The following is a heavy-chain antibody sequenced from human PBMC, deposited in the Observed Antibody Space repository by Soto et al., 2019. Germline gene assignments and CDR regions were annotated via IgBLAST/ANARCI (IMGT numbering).Heavy chain of an antibody. J-gene: IGHJ4*02. V-gene: IGHV3-23*01. CDR3: AKAPWLFLFDC. Sequence: SLRLSCAASGFTFSSYAMNWVRQAPGKGLEWVSSISGGGGTTYYADSVKGRFTISRDNSKNTVYMQMNSLRAEDTAVYYCAKAPWLFLFDCWGQGTLVTVSS. D-gene: IGHD3-9*01. CDR1: GFTFSSYA. CDR2: ISGGGGTT.